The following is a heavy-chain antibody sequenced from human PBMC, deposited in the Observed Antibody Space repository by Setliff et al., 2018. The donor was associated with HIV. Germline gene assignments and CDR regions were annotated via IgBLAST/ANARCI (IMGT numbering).Heavy chain of an antibody. Sequence: ASVKVSCKTSGGTLSNYVITWVRQAPGQGLEWMGMIIPMYNIPAYAQKFQGRVTFTADESTSTAYMELSSLSSEDTAVYYCARDQTGVAAAAYGGGSAWSDEGFDIWGQGTMVTVSS. D-gene: IGHD6-13*01. J-gene: IGHJ3*02. CDR2: IIPMYNIP. V-gene: IGHV1-69*13. CDR1: GGTLSNYV. CDR3: ARDQTGVAAAAYGGGSAWSDEGFDI.